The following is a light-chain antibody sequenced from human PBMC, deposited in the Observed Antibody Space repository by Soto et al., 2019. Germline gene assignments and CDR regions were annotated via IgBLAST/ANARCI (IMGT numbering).Light chain of an antibody. CDR3: SRPNSEPGA. CDR2: GAS. CDR1: QGSSIY. Sequence: VTIKGRASQGSSIYLAWYQQKPGKAPKLLVYGASTLQSGVPPRFFGRGTGTDFIGTSCSLYCEDVVPYCWSRPNSEPGAFGGGTKVDIK. J-gene: IGKJ4*02. V-gene: IGKV1-9*01.